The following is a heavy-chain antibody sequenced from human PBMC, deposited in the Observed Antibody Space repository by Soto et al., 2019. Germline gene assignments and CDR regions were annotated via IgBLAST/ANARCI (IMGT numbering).Heavy chain of an antibody. CDR2: IIPIFGTA. CDR3: ARGEKAYYYGSGSPYPDY. D-gene: IGHD3-10*01. Sequence: QVQLVQSGAEVKKPGSSVKVSCKASGGTFSSYAISWVRQAPGQGLEWMGGIIPIFGTANYAQKFQGRVTITADESTSTAYMELSSLRSEDTAVYYCARGEKAYYYGSGSPYPDYWGQGTLVTVSS. V-gene: IGHV1-69*01. J-gene: IGHJ4*02. CDR1: GGTFSSYA.